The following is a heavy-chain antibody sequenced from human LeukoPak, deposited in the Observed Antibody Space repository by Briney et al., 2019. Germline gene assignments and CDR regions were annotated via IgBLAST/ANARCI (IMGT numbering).Heavy chain of an antibody. V-gene: IGHV4-59*08. CDR3: ARHSSGLYYFHY. CDR1: GFSTSSYY. D-gene: IGHD6-19*01. Sequence: SETLSLTCTISGFSTSSYYWNWIRQPPGKGLEWIGHVFYSGHTNYSPSLESRVTISVDTSKNQFSLRLTSVTAADTAIYYCARHSSGLYYFHYWGQGTLVTVSS. J-gene: IGHJ4*02. CDR2: VFYSGHT.